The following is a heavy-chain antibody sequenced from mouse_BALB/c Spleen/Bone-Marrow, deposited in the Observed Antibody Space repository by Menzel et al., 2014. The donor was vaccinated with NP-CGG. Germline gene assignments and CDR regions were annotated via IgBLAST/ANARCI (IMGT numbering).Heavy chain of an antibody. CDR2: IWAGGST. CDR3: ARPYYGLYAMDY. D-gene: IGHD1-2*01. J-gene: IGHJ4*01. V-gene: IGHV2-9*02. CDR1: GFSLTNYG. Sequence: VQLQESGPGLVAPSQSLSITRTVSGFSLTNYGVHWVRQPPGKGLEWLGVIWAGGSTNYNSALMSRLSISKDNSKSQVFLKMNSLQTDDTAMYYCARPYYGLYAMDYWGQGTSVTVSS.